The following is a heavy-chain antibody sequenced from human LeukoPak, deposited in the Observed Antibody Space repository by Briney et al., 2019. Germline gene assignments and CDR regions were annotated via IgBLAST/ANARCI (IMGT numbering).Heavy chain of an antibody. D-gene: IGHD4-11*01. CDR1: GGSISSYY. J-gene: IGHJ6*03. Sequence: SETLSLTCTVSGGSISSYYWSWIRQPAGKGLEWIGRIYTGGSTNYNPSLKSRVTMSVDTSKNQFSLKLSSVTAADTAVYYCARGPWGYSNRPITYYYYYMDVWGKGTTVTVSS. CDR2: IYTGGST. V-gene: IGHV4-4*07. CDR3: ARGPWGYSNRPITYYYYYMDV.